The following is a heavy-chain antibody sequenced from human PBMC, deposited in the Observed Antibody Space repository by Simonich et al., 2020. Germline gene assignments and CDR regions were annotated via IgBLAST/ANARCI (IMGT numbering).Heavy chain of an antibody. Sequence: QVQLVQSGAEVKKPGASVKVSCKASGYTFTSYDINWVRQATGQGLGGMRWMNTNSGNTGDAQKFQGRVTITRNTSISTAYMELSSLRSEDTAVYYCARTYSGSYYYFDYWGQGTLVTVSS. CDR3: ARTYSGSYYYFDY. D-gene: IGHD1-26*01. V-gene: IGHV1-8*03. J-gene: IGHJ4*02. CDR1: GYTFTSYD. CDR2: MNTNSGNT.